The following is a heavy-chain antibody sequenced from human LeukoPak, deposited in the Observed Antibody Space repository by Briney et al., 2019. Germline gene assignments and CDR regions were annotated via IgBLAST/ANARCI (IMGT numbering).Heavy chain of an antibody. CDR1: GFTFTGYY. CDR2: INPNSGGT. CDR3: ARVGDYDYFDY. V-gene: IGHV1-2*02. J-gene: IGHJ4*02. Sequence: ASVKVSCEASGFTFTGYYMHWVRQAPGKGLEWMGWINPNSGGTSYAQKFQGRVSMTSDTSISTAYMELSKLRSDDTAVYYCARVGDYDYFDYWGQGTLSPSPQ. D-gene: IGHD3-16*01.